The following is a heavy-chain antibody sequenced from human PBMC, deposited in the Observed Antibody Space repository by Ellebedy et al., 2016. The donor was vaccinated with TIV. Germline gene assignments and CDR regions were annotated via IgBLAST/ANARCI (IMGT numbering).Heavy chain of an antibody. D-gene: IGHD2-2*01. J-gene: IGHJ5*02. Sequence: GESLKISXAASGFTFSSYSMNWVRQAPGKWLEWVSSISGSSSYIYYADSVKGRFTISRDNAKNSLCLQMNSLRVGDTAVYYCARYPGTIVVVPAANWFDPWGQGTLVTVSS. CDR3: ARYPGTIVVVPAANWFDP. CDR2: ISGSSSYI. V-gene: IGHV3-21*01. CDR1: GFTFSSYS.